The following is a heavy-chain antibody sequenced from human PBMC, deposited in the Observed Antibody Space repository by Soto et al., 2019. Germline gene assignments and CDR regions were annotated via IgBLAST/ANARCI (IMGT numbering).Heavy chain of an antibody. V-gene: IGHV3-74*01. CDR3: ARVGQGQWYFDY. CDR2: ISPDGSRT. D-gene: IGHD2-8*01. CDR1: EFTFTNYW. J-gene: IGHJ4*02. Sequence: EVQLVESGGGLVQPGGSLRLSCAGSEFTFTNYWMHWVRQTPGGGLVWVSRISPDGSRTSYVDSVKGRFTIFRDNAQNTVYLQMNSLRAEDTAVYYCARVGQGQWYFDYWGQGTPVIVSS.